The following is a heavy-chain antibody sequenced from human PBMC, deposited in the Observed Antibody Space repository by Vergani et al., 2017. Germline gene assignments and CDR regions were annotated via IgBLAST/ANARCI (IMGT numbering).Heavy chain of an antibody. D-gene: IGHD2-2*02. J-gene: IGHJ4*02. V-gene: IGHV3-33*01. CDR2: TWYEGNNN. Sequence: QMQLVESGGGVVQPGRSLRLSCTPSSFKLGDYGMHWVRQAPGRGLEWVSMTWYEGNNNYYADSVKGRFTISKDISKNTLYLQVRSLRLEDTGVYHCVRDRGLCAGGRCYTEAWDYWGQGTPVTVSS. CDR1: SFKLGDYG. CDR3: VRDRGLCAGGRCYTEAWDY.